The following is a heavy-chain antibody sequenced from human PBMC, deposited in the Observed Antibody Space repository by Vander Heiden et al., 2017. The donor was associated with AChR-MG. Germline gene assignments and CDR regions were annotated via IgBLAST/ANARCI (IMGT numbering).Heavy chain of an antibody. J-gene: IGHJ4*02. Sequence: QVQLQESGPGLVKPSETLSLTCTVSGGSISSYYWSWIRQPPGKGLEWIGYIYYSGSTNYNPSLKSRVTISVDTSKNQFSLKLSSVTAADTAVYYCARGGYSSGLNQYWGQGTLVTVSS. CDR1: GGSISSYY. D-gene: IGHD6-19*01. CDR3: ARGGYSSGLNQY. CDR2: IYYSGST. V-gene: IGHV4-59*01.